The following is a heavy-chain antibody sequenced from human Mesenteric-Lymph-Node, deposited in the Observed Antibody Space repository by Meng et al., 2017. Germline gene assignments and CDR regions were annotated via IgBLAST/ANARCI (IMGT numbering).Heavy chain of an antibody. D-gene: IGHD4-17*01. CDR3: ARTNYGDYNWFDP. J-gene: IGHJ5*02. V-gene: IGHV4-31*03. CDR2: IYYSGST. CDR1: GGSFSSGGFY. Sequence: RHESAPGLVDPSPTRSLSCNVSGGSFSSGGFYCSWIRQHPGKGLEWIVYIYYSGSTYYNPSLRRRVAISIDTSKNQFSLKLSSVTAADTAVYFCARTNYGDYNWFDPWGQGTLVTVSS.